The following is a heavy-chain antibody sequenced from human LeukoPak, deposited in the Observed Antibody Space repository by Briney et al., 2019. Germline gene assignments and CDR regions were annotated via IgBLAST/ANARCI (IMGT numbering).Heavy chain of an antibody. CDR2: IWYDGSNK. Sequence: GGSLRLSCAASGFTFSSYGMHWVRQAPDKGLEWVALIWYDGSNKYYADSVKGRFTISRDNSKNTLYLQMNSLRAEDTAVYYCAKDRSGSYLINEFDYWGQGTLVTVSS. V-gene: IGHV3-30*02. D-gene: IGHD1-26*01. CDR3: AKDRSGSYLINEFDY. J-gene: IGHJ4*02. CDR1: GFTFSSYG.